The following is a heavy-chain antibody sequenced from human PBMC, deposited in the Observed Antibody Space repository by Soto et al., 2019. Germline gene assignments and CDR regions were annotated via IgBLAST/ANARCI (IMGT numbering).Heavy chain of an antibody. CDR2: IYYSGST. D-gene: IGHD3-22*01. CDR1: GGSISSGGYY. Sequence: SETLSLTCTVSGGSISSGGYYWTWIRQHPGKGLEWIGYIYYSGSTYYNPSLKSRVTILVDTSKNQVSLNLSSVTAADTAVYYCAREPRDYYDSSGYFDLWGQGTLVTVSS. J-gene: IGHJ4*02. V-gene: IGHV4-31*03. CDR3: AREPRDYYDSSGYFDL.